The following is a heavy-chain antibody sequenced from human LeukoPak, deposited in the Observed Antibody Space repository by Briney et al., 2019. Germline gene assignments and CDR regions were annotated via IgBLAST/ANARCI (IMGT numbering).Heavy chain of an antibody. J-gene: IGHJ4*02. Sequence: GGSLRLSCAASGFNFANHAMSWVRQTPGKGLEWVSAISGGGDITYYADSVTGRFTISRDNSKDTLFMQMHSLRPGDTAVYYCVREDTPATANYWGQGTLVTISS. CDR3: VREDTPATANY. D-gene: IGHD2-21*02. V-gene: IGHV3-23*01. CDR1: GFNFANHA. CDR2: ISGGGDIT.